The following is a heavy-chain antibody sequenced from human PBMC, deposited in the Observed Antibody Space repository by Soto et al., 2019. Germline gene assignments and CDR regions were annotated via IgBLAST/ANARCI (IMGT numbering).Heavy chain of an antibody. J-gene: IGHJ3*02. V-gene: IGHV3-9*01. CDR3: AKSPTGFGELSDAFDI. CDR1: GFTFDDYA. Sequence: GGSLRLSCAASGFTFDDYAMHWVRQPPGKGLEWVSGISWNSGSIGYADSVKGRFTISRDNAKNSLYLQMNSLRDEATALYYCAKSPTGFGELSDAFDIWGQGTMVTVSS. CDR2: ISWNSGSI. D-gene: IGHD3-10*01.